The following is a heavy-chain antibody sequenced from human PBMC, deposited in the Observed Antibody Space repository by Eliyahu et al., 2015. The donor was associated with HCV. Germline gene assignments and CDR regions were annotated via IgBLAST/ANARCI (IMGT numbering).Heavy chain of an antibody. CDR2: IYYSGSA. CDR1: GGSISSYY. Sequence: QVQLQESGPGLVKPSETLSLTCTVSGGSISSYYWSWIRQPPGKGLEWIGYIYYSGSAQSNTPLKSRVTISVDTSKNQFSLKLSSVTAADTAVYYCARDYGSGSHDAFDIWGQGTMVTVSS. J-gene: IGHJ3*02. V-gene: IGHV4-59*01. CDR3: ARDYGSGSHDAFDI. D-gene: IGHD3-10*01.